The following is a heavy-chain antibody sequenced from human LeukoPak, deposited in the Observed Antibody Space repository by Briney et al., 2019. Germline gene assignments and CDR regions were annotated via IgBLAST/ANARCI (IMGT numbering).Heavy chain of an antibody. Sequence: SXRLSCAASGFTFSSYGMHWVRQAPGKGLEWVAVISYDGSNKYYADSVKGRFTISRDNSKNTLYLQMNSLRAEDTAVYYCAKENNYDFWSGYLFDYWGQGTLVTVSS. D-gene: IGHD3-3*01. CDR2: ISYDGSNK. V-gene: IGHV3-30*18. CDR1: GFTFSSYG. CDR3: AKENNYDFWSGYLFDY. J-gene: IGHJ4*02.